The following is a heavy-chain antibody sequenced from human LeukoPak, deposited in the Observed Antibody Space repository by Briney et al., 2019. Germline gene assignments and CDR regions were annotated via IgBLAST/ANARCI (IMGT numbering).Heavy chain of an antibody. D-gene: IGHD1-26*01. CDR3: TRDAGTYNWLDP. V-gene: IGHV3-73*01. Sequence: GGSLRLSCAASGFTFSDCSIHWVRQASGKGLEWVGLIDKKTKNYETAYVASVRGRFTISRDDSQNTAYLQMYSLETEDTALYYCTRDAGTYNWLDPWGQGTLVTVSS. CDR1: GFTFSDCS. J-gene: IGHJ5*02. CDR2: IDKKTKNYET.